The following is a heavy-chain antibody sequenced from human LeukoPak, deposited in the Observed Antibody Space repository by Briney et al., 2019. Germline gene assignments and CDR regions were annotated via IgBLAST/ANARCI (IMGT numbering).Heavy chain of an antibody. CDR3: ATLNDYYDSSGYPRFGP. CDR1: GGSIRSSSYY. CDR2: IYYSGST. V-gene: IGHV4-39*01. J-gene: IGHJ5*02. Sequence: SETLSLTCTVSGGSIRSSSYYWGWIRQPPGKGLEWIGSIYYSGSTYYNPSLKSRVTISVDTSKNQFSLKLSSVTAADTAVYYCATLNDYYDSSGYPRFGPWGQGTLVTVSS. D-gene: IGHD3-22*01.